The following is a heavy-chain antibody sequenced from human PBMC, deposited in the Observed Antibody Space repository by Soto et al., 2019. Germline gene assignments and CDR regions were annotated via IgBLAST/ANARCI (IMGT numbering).Heavy chain of an antibody. D-gene: IGHD2-15*01. Sequence: EASVKVSCKASGYTFTGYYMHWVRQAPGQGLEWMGWINPNSGGTNYAQKFQGRVTMTRDTSISTAYMELSRLRSDDTAVYYCARYCSGGSCYVGMDVWGQGTTVTVSS. CDR1: GYTFTGYY. J-gene: IGHJ6*02. CDR3: ARYCSGGSCYVGMDV. CDR2: INPNSGGT. V-gene: IGHV1-2*02.